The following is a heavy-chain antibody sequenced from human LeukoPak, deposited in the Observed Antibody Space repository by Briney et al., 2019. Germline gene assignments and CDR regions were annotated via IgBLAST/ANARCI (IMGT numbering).Heavy chain of an antibody. Sequence: PGGSLRLSCAASGFTFSNYGMHWVRQAPGKGLEWVVVISHDGSNNNYADSVKGRFTISRDNSKNTLYLQMNSLRPEDTAVYYCANLPRGSVRHDAFDIWGQGTMVTVSS. CDR1: GFTFSNYG. CDR2: ISHDGSNN. D-gene: IGHD3-10*01. V-gene: IGHV3-30*18. J-gene: IGHJ3*02. CDR3: ANLPRGSVRHDAFDI.